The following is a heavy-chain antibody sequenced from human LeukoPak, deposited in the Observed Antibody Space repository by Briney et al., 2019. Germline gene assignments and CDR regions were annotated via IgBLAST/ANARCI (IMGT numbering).Heavy chain of an antibody. D-gene: IGHD4-17*01. CDR1: GGSISSGGYY. CDR2: IYYSGST. Sequence: SETLSLTCTVSGGSISSGGYYWSWIRQHPGKGLEWIGYIYYSGSTYYNPSLKSRVTISVDTSKNQFSLKLSSVTAADTAVYYCARRTYGDYGGDFDYWGQGTLVTVSS. J-gene: IGHJ4*02. V-gene: IGHV4-31*03. CDR3: ARRTYGDYGGDFDY.